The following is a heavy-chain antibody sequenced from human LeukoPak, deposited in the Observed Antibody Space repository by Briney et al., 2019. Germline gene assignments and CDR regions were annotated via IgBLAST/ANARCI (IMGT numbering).Heavy chain of an antibody. CDR3: AKDVGFDY. D-gene: IGHD1-26*01. CDR1: GFTFSSYW. V-gene: IGHV3-7*01. Sequence: PGGSLRLSCAASGFTFSSYWMSWVRQAPGKGLEWVANIKQDGSEKYYVDSVKGRFTVSRDNSKNTLYLQMNSLRAEDTAVYYCAKDVGFDYWGQGTLVTVSS. J-gene: IGHJ4*02. CDR2: IKQDGSEK.